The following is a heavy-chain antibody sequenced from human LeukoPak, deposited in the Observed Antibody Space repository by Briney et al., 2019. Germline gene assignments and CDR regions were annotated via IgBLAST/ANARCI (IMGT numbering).Heavy chain of an antibody. V-gene: IGHV1-46*01. CDR1: GYTFTSYY. CDR3: ARNSIVASSGYYYFDY. CDR2: INPSGDST. D-gene: IGHD3-22*01. J-gene: IGHJ4*02. Sequence: ASAKVSCKASGYTFTSYYIHSVRPAPGQGPEWMGIINPSGDSTRYTQKFQGTVTMTRETSTSTLYMGLSSLSSEDTVVYYCARNSIVASSGYYYFDYWGQGTLVTVSS.